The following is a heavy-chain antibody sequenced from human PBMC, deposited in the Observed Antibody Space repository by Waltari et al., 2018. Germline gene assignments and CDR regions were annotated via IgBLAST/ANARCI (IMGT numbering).Heavy chain of an antibody. J-gene: IGHJ4*02. CDR2: ISGSGGST. Sequence: EVQLLESGGGLVQPGGSLRLSCAASGFTFSSYAMSWVRQAPGKGLEWVSAISGSGGSTDYADSVKGRFTISRDNSKNTLYLQMSSLRAEDTAVDYCAKGPGAVAGIWFYFDYWGQGALVTVSS. CDR3: AKGPGAVAGIWFYFDY. D-gene: IGHD6-19*01. V-gene: IGHV3-23*01. CDR1: GFTFSSYA.